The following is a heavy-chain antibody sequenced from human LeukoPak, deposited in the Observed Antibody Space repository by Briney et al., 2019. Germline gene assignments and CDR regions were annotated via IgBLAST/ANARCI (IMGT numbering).Heavy chain of an antibody. CDR1: GGSFSGYY. Sequence: SETLSLTCAVYGGSFSGYYWSWIRQPAGKGLEWIGRIYTSGSTNYNPSLKSRVTMSVDTSKNQFSLKLSSVTAADTAVYYCARVGTRRGVYNWFDPWGQGTLVTVSS. D-gene: IGHD1-14*01. J-gene: IGHJ5*02. CDR3: ARVGTRRGVYNWFDP. V-gene: IGHV4-59*10. CDR2: IYTSGST.